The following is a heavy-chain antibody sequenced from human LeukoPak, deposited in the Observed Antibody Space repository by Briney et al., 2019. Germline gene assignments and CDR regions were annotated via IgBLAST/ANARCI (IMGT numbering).Heavy chain of an antibody. V-gene: IGHV1-69*06. CDR1: GGTFSSYA. J-gene: IGHJ6*03. D-gene: IGHD2-2*01. Sequence: ASVKVSCKASGGTFSSYAISWVRQAPGQGLEWMGGIIPIFGTANYAQKFQGRVTITADKSTSTAYMEQSSLRSEDTAVYYCARAPKTHCSSTSCYVNYYYYYYMDVWGKGTTVTVSS. CDR3: ARAPKTHCSSTSCYVNYYYYYYMDV. CDR2: IIPIFGTA.